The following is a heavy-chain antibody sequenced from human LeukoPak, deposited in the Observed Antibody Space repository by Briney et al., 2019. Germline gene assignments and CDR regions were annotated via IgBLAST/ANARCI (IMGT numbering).Heavy chain of an antibody. J-gene: IGHJ4*02. CDR3: ARGSVVVTPSFDY. CDR2: IYYSGST. D-gene: IGHD3-22*01. V-gene: IGHV4-59*01. Sequence: SETLSLTCTVSGGSISNYYWSWIRQPPGKGLEWIGYIYYSGSTNYNPSLKSRVTISVDTSKNQFSLKMSSVTAADTAVYYCARGSVVVTPSFDYWGQGTLVTVSS. CDR1: GGSISNYY.